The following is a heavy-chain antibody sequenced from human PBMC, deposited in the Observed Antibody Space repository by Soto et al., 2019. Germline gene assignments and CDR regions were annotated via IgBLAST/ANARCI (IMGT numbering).Heavy chain of an antibody. D-gene: IGHD3-22*01. CDR2: INAGNGNT. Sequence: ASVKVSCRASGYTFTSYAMHWVRQAPGQRLEWMGWINAGNGNTKYSQKFQGRVTITADESTSTAYMELSSLRSEDTAVYYCARVGQDYYDSSGYSSWGQGTLVTVSS. J-gene: IGHJ4*02. V-gene: IGHV1-3*01. CDR3: ARVGQDYYDSSGYSS. CDR1: GYTFTSYA.